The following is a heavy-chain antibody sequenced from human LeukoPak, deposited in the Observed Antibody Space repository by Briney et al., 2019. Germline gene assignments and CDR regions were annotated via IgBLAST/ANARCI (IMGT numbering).Heavy chain of an antibody. CDR3: ARGHPYGGVLYYFDY. Sequence: SETLSLTCAVYGGSFSGYYWSWIRQPPGKGLEWIGEINHSGSTNYNPSLKSRVTISVDTSKSQFSLKLSSVTAADTAVYYCARGHPYGGVLYYFDYWGQGTLVTVSS. CDR2: INHSGST. V-gene: IGHV4-34*01. J-gene: IGHJ4*02. CDR1: GGSFSGYY. D-gene: IGHD4-23*01.